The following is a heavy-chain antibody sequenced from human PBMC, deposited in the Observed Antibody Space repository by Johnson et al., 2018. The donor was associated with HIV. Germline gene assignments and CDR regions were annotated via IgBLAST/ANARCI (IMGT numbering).Heavy chain of an antibody. CDR1: GFTFSNYG. D-gene: IGHD1-26*01. CDR2: ISSSAITI. Sequence: VQLVESGGGLVQPGGSLRLSCAASGFTFSNYGMHWVRQAPGKGLEWVSYISSSAITIYYADSVKGRFTISRDNSKNTLYLQMNSLRAEDTAVYYCAKAEGATSAFDIWGQGTMVTVSS. CDR3: AKAEGATSAFDI. V-gene: IGHV3-48*01. J-gene: IGHJ3*02.